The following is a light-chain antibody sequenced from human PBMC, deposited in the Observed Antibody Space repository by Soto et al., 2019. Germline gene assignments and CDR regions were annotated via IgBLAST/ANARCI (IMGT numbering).Light chain of an antibody. CDR1: QSVSSN. CDR2: VAS. CDR3: QQFNNRPPWT. J-gene: IGKJ1*01. V-gene: IGKV3-15*01. Sequence: EIVLTQSPATLSVSPGESATLFCRASQSVSSNLAWYQHKAGQAPRLLIYVASTRATGVPDRFSGSGSGTEFSLTISILQSEDFAVYYCQQFNNRPPWTFGQGTKVDIK.